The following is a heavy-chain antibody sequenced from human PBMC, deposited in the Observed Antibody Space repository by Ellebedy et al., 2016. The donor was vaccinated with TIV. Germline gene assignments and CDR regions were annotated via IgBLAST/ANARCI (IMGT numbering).Heavy chain of an antibody. Sequence: SETLSLXXAVYGGSFSGYYWSWIRQPPGKGLEWIGEINHSGSTNSNPSLKSRVTISVDTSKNQFSLKLSSVTAADTAVYYCARGRAYYDSSGYRPEFQHWGQGTLVTVSS. J-gene: IGHJ1*01. CDR2: INHSGST. CDR3: ARGRAYYDSSGYRPEFQH. CDR1: GGSFSGYY. D-gene: IGHD3-22*01. V-gene: IGHV4-34*01.